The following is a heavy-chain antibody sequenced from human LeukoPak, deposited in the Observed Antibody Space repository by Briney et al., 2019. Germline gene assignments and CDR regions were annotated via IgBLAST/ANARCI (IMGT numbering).Heavy chain of an antibody. CDR2: ISSGGSTV. Sequence: GGSLRLSCAASGFTFSSYDMSWVRQAPGKGLEWVSYISSGGSTVHYADSVKGRFTISRDNAKNSLYLQMNSLRTEDTAVYYCAKIVDPWGQGTLVTVSS. D-gene: IGHD2-21*01. CDR3: AKIVDP. CDR1: GFTFSSYD. V-gene: IGHV3-48*03. J-gene: IGHJ5*02.